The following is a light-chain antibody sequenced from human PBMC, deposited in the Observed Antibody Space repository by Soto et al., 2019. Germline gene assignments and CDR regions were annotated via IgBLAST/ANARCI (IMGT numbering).Light chain of an antibody. CDR2: GAS. V-gene: IGKV3-20*01. CDR1: QSVSSNY. J-gene: IGKJ2*01. CDR3: QQYYSTPYT. Sequence: EIVLTQSPGTLSLSPGERVTLSCRASQSVSSNYLAWYQQKPGQAPRLLIYGASSRATGIPDRLSGSGSGTDFTLTISSLQAEDVAVYYCQQYYSTPYTFGQGTKVDIK.